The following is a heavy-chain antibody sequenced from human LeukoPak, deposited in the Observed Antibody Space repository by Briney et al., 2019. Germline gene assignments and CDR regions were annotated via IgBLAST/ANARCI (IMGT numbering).Heavy chain of an antibody. J-gene: IGHJ6*03. Sequence: SVKVSCKASGGTFSSYAISWVRQAPGQGVEWMGGIIPIFGIANYAQKLQGRVTITTDESTSTAYMELSSLRSEDTAVYYCARDGGRYSSSWSSYYYYYMDVWGKGTTVTVSS. CDR2: IIPIFGIA. D-gene: IGHD6-13*01. V-gene: IGHV1-69*05. CDR3: ARDGGRYSSSWSSYYYYYMDV. CDR1: GGTFSSYA.